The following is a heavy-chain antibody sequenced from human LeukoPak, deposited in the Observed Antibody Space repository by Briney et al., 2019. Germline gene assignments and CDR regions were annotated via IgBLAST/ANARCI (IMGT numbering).Heavy chain of an antibody. J-gene: IGHJ4*02. D-gene: IGHD5-12*01. CDR3: ARVGEYSGYDSDY. Sequence: KPSETLSLTCAVYGGSFSGYYWSWIRQPPGKGLEWIGEINHSGSTNYNPSLKSRVTISVDTSKNQFSLKLSSVTAADTAVYYCARVGEYSGYDSDYWGQGTLVTVSS. CDR2: INHSGST. CDR1: GGSFSGYY. V-gene: IGHV4-34*01.